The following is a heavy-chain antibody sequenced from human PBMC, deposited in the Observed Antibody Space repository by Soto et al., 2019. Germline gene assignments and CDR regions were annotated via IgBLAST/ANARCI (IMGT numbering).Heavy chain of an antibody. D-gene: IGHD6-13*01. CDR3: ARRQISPPTRGAASARGGMDV. V-gene: IGHV3-33*01. CDR1: GFTFNNYG. CDR2: IWNDGNGY. Sequence: GVSLRLSFAASGFTFNNYGMHWVRQAPGKGLEWVAVIWNDGNGYYYANSVKGRFTISRDNSKNTLYLQMSSLRVEDTAVYYCARRQISPPTRGAASARGGMDVWGQGTTVTVS. J-gene: IGHJ6*02.